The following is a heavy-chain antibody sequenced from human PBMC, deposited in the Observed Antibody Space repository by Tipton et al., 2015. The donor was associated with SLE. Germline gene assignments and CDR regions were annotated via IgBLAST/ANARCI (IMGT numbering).Heavy chain of an antibody. CDR3: ARVDDFPTTWRFDP. J-gene: IGHJ5*02. CDR2: IYHSGST. D-gene: IGHD5/OR15-5a*01. V-gene: IGHV4-38-2*01. Sequence: TLSLTCAVSGYSISSGYYWGWIRQPPGKGLEWIGSIYHSGSTYYNPSLKSRVTISVDTSKNQFSLKLSSVTAADTAVYYCARVDDFPTTWRFDPWGQGTLATVSS. CDR1: GYSISSGYY.